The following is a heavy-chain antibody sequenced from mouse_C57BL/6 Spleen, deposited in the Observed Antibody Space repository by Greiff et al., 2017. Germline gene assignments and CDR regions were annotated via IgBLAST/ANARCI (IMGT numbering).Heavy chain of an antibody. V-gene: IGHV1-26*01. CDR1: GYTFTDYY. CDR3: ARSLLLWMDY. CDR2: INPNNGGT. Sequence: EVQLQQSGPELVKPGASVKISCKASGYTFTDYYMNWVKQSHGKSLEWIGDINPNNGGTSYNQKFKGKATLTVDKSSSTAYMELRSLTSEDSAVYYCARSLLLWMDYWGQGTSVTVSS. J-gene: IGHJ4*01. D-gene: IGHD2-1*01.